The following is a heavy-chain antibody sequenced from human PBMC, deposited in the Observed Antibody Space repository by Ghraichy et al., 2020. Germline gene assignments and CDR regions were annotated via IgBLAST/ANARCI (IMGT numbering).Heavy chain of an antibody. V-gene: IGHV4-30-4*07. CDR1: GGSISSIGYS. D-gene: IGHD3-3*01. CDR2: YYSGST. J-gene: IGHJ4*01. CDR3: ARVFLDAYFDGGPFDY. Sequence: SETLSLTCAVSGGSISSIGYSWSWIRQPPGKGLEWIAYYSGSTYYNPPLQSRVTISVDRSKNRFSLELSSVTAADTAVYFCARVFLDAYFDGGPFDYWGQGILVHLSS.